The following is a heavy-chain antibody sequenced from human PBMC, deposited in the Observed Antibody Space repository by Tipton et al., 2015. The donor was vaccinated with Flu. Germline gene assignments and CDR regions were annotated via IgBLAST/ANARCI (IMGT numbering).Heavy chain of an antibody. CDR3: ARAGGGYSFDY. J-gene: IGHJ4*02. Sequence: GLVKPSETLSLTCTVSGGSISSYHCSWIRQPPGKGLEWIAYVYNSGSSNYNPSLKSRVTISVVTSKNQFSLKLSSVTAADTAVYYCARAGGGYSFDYWGQGTLVTVSS. V-gene: IGHV4-59*01. CDR1: GGSISSYH. D-gene: IGHD3-22*01. CDR2: VYNSGSS.